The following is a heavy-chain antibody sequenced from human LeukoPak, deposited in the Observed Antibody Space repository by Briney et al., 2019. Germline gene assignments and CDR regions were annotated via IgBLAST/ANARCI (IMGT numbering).Heavy chain of an antibody. Sequence: ASVTVSCKASGYTFTNNYMHWVRQAPGQGLQWMGIINPSGGSPIYAQEFQGRVTMTRDTSTSTVYMELSSLRSEDTVIYYCARSDVMLSGGMDVWGQGTTVTVSS. CDR1: GYTFTNNY. CDR3: ARSDVMLSGGMDV. CDR2: INPSGGSP. V-gene: IGHV1-46*01. J-gene: IGHJ6*02. D-gene: IGHD2-8*01.